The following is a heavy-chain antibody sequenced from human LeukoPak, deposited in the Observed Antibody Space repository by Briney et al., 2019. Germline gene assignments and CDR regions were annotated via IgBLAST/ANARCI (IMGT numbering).Heavy chain of an antibody. J-gene: IGHJ6*02. D-gene: IGHD3-3*01. CDR1: GFTFSDYY. CDR2: ISSSGSTI. V-gene: IGHV3-11*01. Sequence: GGSLRLSCAASGFTFSDYYMSWIRQAPGKGLEWVSYISSSGSTIYYADSVKGRFTISRDNAKNSLYLQMNSLRAEDTAVYYCARDEKDDFWSGSYGMDVWGQGTTVIVSS. CDR3: ARDEKDDFWSGSYGMDV.